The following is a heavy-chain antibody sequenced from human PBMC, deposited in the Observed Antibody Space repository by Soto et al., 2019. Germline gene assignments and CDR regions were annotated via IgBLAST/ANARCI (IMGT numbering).Heavy chain of an antibody. CDR2: INHNTNT. CDR3: ARGVRLFRGSFDP. V-gene: IGHV4-34*01. CDR1: GGSFSDTY. J-gene: IGHJ5*02. Sequence: QVHLQQWGAGLSKPSETLSLTCAVYGGSFSDTYWNWFRQPPGKGLEWIGEINHNTNTIYNPSLTCRLTXSXDXXKNHFSLTLTSVTAADTAVYYCARGVRLFRGSFDPWGQGTLVTVSS. D-gene: IGHD2-15*01.